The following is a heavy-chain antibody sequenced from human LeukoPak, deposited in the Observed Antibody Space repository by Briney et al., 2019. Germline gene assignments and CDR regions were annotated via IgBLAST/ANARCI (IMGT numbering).Heavy chain of an antibody. CDR2: IYHSGST. CDR3: ARKFWSGYYNDAFDI. J-gene: IGHJ3*02. V-gene: IGHV4-4*02. Sequence: SETLSLTCAVSDGSISSSNWWSWVRQPPGKGLEWIGEIYHSGSTNYNPSLKSRVTISVDKSKNQFSLKLSSVTAADTAVYYCARKFWSGYYNDAFDIWGQGTMVTVSS. CDR1: DGSISSSNW. D-gene: IGHD3-3*01.